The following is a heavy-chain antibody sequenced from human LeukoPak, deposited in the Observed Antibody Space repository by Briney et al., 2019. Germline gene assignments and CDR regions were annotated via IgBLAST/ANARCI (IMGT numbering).Heavy chain of an antibody. CDR2: INDDGSAT. Sequence: GGSLRLSCAASGFTFSNCCRHGGRQVPGKGRVGVSRINDDGSATFYEDSVTGRFTISRDNAKNTLFLQINSLRGEDTAVYYCAREILAPGKTHDYWGQGTLVTVSS. J-gene: IGHJ4*02. CDR3: AREILAPGKTHDY. CDR1: GFTFSNCC. V-gene: IGHV3-74*01.